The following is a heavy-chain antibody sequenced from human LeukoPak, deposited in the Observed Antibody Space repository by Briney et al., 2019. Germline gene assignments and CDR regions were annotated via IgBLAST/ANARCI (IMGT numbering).Heavy chain of an antibody. D-gene: IGHD2/OR15-2a*01. Sequence: GGSLRLSCAASGFTFSSYYMTWVRQAPGKGLEWVANIKQDGSEMYFVDSVKGRFTISRDNARNSLYLQMNSLRAEDTAVYYCARDQRLSRFDYWGQGTLVTVSS. CDR2: IKQDGSEM. CDR1: GFTFSSYY. V-gene: IGHV3-7*01. CDR3: ARDQRLSRFDY. J-gene: IGHJ4*02.